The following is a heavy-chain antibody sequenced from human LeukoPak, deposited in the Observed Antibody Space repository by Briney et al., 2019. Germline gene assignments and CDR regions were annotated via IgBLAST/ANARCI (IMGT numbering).Heavy chain of an antibody. CDR3: ANGYSSSWYPDY. CDR1: GFTFSSYG. V-gene: IGHV3-30*18. J-gene: IGHJ4*02. D-gene: IGHD6-13*01. Sequence: GGSLRLSCAASGFTFSSYGMLWVRQAPGKGLEWVAVISYDGSNKYYADSVKGRFTISRDNSKNTLYLQMNSLRAEDTAVYYCANGYSSSWYPDYWGQGTLVTVSS. CDR2: ISYDGSNK.